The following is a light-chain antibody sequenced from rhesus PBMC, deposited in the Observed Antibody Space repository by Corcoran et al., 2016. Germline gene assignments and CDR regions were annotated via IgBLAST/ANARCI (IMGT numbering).Light chain of an antibody. CDR2: DAS. CDR3: QQRNTYPLT. Sequence: DIQLTQSPSSLSASVGDRITITCRASQGISNCLDWFQQRPGKAPKLLIYDASTLQSGVPSRFSGGGSVAEFNLTISSLRAEDFAAYYCQQRNTYPLTFGGGTKVEIK. CDR1: QGISNC. V-gene: IGKV1-38*01. J-gene: IGKJ4*01.